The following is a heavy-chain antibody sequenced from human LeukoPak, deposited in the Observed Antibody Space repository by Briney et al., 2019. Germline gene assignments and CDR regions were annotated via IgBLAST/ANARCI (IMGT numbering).Heavy chain of an antibody. CDR2: IFGADKNTT. CDR3: AKRNTMVRGGPCFDY. CDR1: GFTFSSYS. J-gene: IGHJ4*02. V-gene: IGHV3-23*01. Sequence: GGSLRLSCAASGFTFSSYSMNWVRQAPGKGLEWVSIIFGADKNTTYYADSVKGRFTVSRDNSKNTLDLQMTDLRPEDTAIYYCAKRNTMVRGGPCFDYWGQGILVAVSS. D-gene: IGHD3-10*01.